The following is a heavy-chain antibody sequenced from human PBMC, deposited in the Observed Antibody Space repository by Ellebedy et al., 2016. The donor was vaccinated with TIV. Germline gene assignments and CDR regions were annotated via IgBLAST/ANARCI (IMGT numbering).Heavy chain of an antibody. V-gene: IGHV1-2*02. CDR1: GYTFSGFH. Sequence: AASVKVSCKASGYTFSGFHIHWVRQAPGQGLEWMGWINPHSGGTNYAQKFQGRVTMTTDTSITTAYMELSRLRSDDPAVYYCARDPASGYPYGGFYFDYWGQGILVTVSS. CDR2: INPHSGGT. J-gene: IGHJ4*02. CDR3: ARDPASGYPYGGFYFDY. D-gene: IGHD5-18*01.